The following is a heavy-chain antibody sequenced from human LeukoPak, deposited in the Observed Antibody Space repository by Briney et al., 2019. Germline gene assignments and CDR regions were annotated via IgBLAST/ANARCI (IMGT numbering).Heavy chain of an antibody. D-gene: IGHD3-3*01. CDR3: ARGPDFWSGRNWFDP. Sequence: ASVKVSCKASGYTFTGYYMHWVRQAPGQGLEWMGWINPNSGGTNYAQKFQGRVTMTRDTSISTAYMELSGLRSDDTAVYYCARGPDFWSGRNWFDPWGQGTLVTVSS. CDR1: GYTFTGYY. CDR2: INPNSGGT. J-gene: IGHJ5*02. V-gene: IGHV1-2*02.